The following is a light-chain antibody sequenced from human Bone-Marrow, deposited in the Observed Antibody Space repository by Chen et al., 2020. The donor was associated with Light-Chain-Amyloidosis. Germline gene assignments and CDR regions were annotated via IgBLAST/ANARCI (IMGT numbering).Light chain of an antibody. CDR1: NIGSTS. V-gene: IGLV3-21*02. Sequence: SYVLTQPSSVSVAPGQTATIACGGNNIGSTSVHWYQQTPGQAPLLVVYVDSDRASGIPERLSGANAGSTATLTISRVEAGDEADYDGQVWERSSDRPVFGGGTKLTVL. CDR3: QVWERSSDRPV. J-gene: IGLJ3*02. CDR2: VDS.